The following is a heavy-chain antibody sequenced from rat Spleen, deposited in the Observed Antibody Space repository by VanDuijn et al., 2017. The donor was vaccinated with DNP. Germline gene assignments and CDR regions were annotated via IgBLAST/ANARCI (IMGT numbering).Heavy chain of an antibody. CDR3: ATQTYYGMGKFDY. Sequence: EVQLVESGGGLVQPGRSLKLSCAASGFTFSTYNMAWVRQAPKMGLEWVATISIGGGNTYYRDSVKGRFTISRDNAKNTQYLQMDSLRSEDTATYYCATQTYYGMGKFDYWGQGVMVTVSS. CDR1: GFTFSTYN. V-gene: IGHV5S13*01. J-gene: IGHJ2*01. CDR2: ISIGGGNT. D-gene: IGHD1-6*01.